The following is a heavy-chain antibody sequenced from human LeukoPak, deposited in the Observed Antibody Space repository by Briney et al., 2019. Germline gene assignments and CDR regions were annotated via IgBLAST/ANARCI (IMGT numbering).Heavy chain of an antibody. D-gene: IGHD6-13*01. CDR1: GFTFDDYA. CDR2: ISWNSGSI. J-gene: IGHJ4*02. Sequence: GGSLRLSCAAFGFTFDDYAMHWVRQAPGKGLEWVSGISWNSGSIGYADSVKGRFTISRDNAKNSLYLQMNSLRAEDTALYYCAKDKGYSSSWLDYWGQGTLVTVSS. V-gene: IGHV3-9*01. CDR3: AKDKGYSSSWLDY.